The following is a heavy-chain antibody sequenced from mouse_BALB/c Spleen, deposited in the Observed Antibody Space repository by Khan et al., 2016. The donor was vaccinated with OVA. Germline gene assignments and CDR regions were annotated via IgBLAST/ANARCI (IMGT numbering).Heavy chain of an antibody. CDR3: TRSNWDFAWFAY. V-gene: IGHV1-5*01. Sequence: EVQRQQSGTVLARPGASVKMSCKASGYTFTSYWMYWVKQRPGQGLEWIGDIYPGNSDTNYNQKFKGKAKLTAVTSTSTSYMDLSSLTNVDAAVFYFTRSNWDFAWFAYWGPGTLVTVSA. D-gene: IGHD4-1*01. J-gene: IGHJ3*01. CDR2: IYPGNSDT. CDR1: GYTFTSYW.